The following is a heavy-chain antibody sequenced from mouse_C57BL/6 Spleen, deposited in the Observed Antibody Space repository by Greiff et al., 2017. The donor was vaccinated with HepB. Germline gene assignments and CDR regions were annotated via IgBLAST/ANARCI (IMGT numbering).Heavy chain of an antibody. CDR1: GYTFTSYW. D-gene: IGHD2-2*01. Sequence: VQLQQPGAELVKPGASVKLSCKASGYTFTSYWMHWVKQRPGQGLEWIGMIHPNSGSTNYNEKFKSKATLTVDKSSSTAYMQLSSLTSEDSAVYYCARRGYDGNYYAMDYWGQGTSVTVSS. V-gene: IGHV1-64*01. CDR3: ARRGYDGNYYAMDY. CDR2: IHPNSGST. J-gene: IGHJ4*01.